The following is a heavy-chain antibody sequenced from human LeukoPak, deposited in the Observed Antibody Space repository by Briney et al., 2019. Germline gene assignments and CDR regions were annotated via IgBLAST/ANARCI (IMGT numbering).Heavy chain of an antibody. CDR2: INSDGSST. CDR3: GGSGTNFDY. Sequence: GGSLRLSCAASGFTFSSYWMHWVRQAPGKGLVWVSRINSDGSSTSYADSVKGQFTISRDNAKNTLYLQMNSLRAEGTAVYYCGGSGTNFDYWGQGTLVTVSS. CDR1: GFTFSSYW. J-gene: IGHJ4*02. D-gene: IGHD3-10*01. V-gene: IGHV3-74*01.